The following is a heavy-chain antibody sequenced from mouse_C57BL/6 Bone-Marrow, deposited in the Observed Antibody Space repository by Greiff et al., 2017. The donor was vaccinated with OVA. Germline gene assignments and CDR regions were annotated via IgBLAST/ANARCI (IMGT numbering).Heavy chain of an antibody. Sequence: EVMLVESGGGLVKPGGSLKLSCAASGFTFSSYAMSWVRQTPEKRLEWVATISDGGSYTYYPDNVKGRFTISRDNAKNNLYLQMSHLKSEDTAMYYCARDEGGNYEAMDYWGQGTSVTVSS. J-gene: IGHJ4*01. CDR3: ARDEGGNYEAMDY. CDR2: ISDGGSYT. D-gene: IGHD2-1*01. CDR1: GFTFSSYA. V-gene: IGHV5-4*01.